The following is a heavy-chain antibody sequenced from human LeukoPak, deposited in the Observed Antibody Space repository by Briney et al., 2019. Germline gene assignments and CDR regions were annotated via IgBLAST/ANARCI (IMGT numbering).Heavy chain of an antibody. CDR3: ARRSGSYIYFDY. CDR2: IYPGDSDT. CDR1: GYSFSTYW. V-gene: IGHV5-51*01. J-gene: IGHJ4*02. D-gene: IGHD1-26*01. Sequence: PGESLKISCKGSGYSFSTYWIGWVRQLPGKGLEWMGIIYPGDSDTRYSPSFQGQVTISADKSITTAYLQWSSLKASDTAMYYCARRSGSYIYFDYWGQGTLVTVSS.